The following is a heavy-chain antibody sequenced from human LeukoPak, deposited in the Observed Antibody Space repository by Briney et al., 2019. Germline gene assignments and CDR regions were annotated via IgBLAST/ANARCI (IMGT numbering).Heavy chain of an antibody. D-gene: IGHD3-3*01. CDR2: ISAYNGNT. CDR1: GYTFTSYG. CDR3: ARASPYYDFWSGYQIYFDY. J-gene: IGHJ4*02. Sequence: ASVKVSCKASGYTFTSYGISWVRQAPGQGLEWMGWISAYNGNTNYAQKLQGRVTMTTDTSTSTAYMELRSLRSDDTAVYYCARASPYYDFWSGYQIYFDYWGQGTLVTVSS. V-gene: IGHV1-18*01.